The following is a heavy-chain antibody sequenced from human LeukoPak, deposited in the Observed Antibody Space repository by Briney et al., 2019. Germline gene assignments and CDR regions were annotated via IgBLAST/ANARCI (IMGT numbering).Heavy chain of an antibody. Sequence: GASVKVSCKASGYTFTGYYMHWVRQAPGQGLEWMGWINPNSGGTNYAQKFQGWVTMTRDTSISTAYMELSSLRSEDTAVYYCARTGYSGSYYLGFDYWGQGTLVTVSS. CDR3: ARTGYSGSYYLGFDY. J-gene: IGHJ4*02. CDR2: INPNSGGT. D-gene: IGHD1-26*01. CDR1: GYTFTGYY. V-gene: IGHV1-2*04.